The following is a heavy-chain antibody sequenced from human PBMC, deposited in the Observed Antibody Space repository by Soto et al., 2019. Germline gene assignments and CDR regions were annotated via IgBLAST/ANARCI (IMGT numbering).Heavy chain of an antibody. CDR3: ARGYCSGGSCYYYYYYYMDV. Sequence: SETLSLTCTVSGGSISSSSYYWGWIRQPPGKGPEWIGSIYYSGSTYYNPSLKSRVTISVDTSKNQFSLKLSSVTAADTAVYYCARGYCSGGSCYYYYYYYMDVWGKGTTVTVSS. V-gene: IGHV4-39*01. J-gene: IGHJ6*03. CDR2: IYYSGST. D-gene: IGHD2-15*01. CDR1: GGSISSSSYY.